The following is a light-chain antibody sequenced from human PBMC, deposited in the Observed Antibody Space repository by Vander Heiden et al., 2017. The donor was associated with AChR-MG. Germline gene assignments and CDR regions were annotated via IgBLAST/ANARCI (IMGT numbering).Light chain of an antibody. J-gene: IGLJ1*01. CDR2: DVT. Sequence: QSALTQPASVSGSPGQSITISCTGTSSDGGSYKYVSWYQQHPGKAPRLMMYDVTKRPSGVSNRFSGSKSANNASLTISGLQAEDEADYYCSSNISSSTRVFGPGTKVTVL. CDR1: SSDGGSYKY. V-gene: IGLV2-14*03. CDR3: SSNISSSTRV.